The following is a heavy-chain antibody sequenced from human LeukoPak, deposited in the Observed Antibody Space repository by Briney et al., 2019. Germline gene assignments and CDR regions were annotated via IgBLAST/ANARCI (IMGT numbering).Heavy chain of an antibody. Sequence: SQTLSLTCAISGDSVSSNSAAWIWIRQSPSRGLEWLGRTYYRSKWYNGYTVSVKSRITINPDTSKNQFSLQLNSVTPEDTAVYFCVRSGRDGYLDYWGQGTLVTVSS. CDR3: VRSGRDGYLDY. J-gene: IGHJ4*02. CDR2: TYYRSKWYN. D-gene: IGHD5-24*01. CDR1: GDSVSSNSAA. V-gene: IGHV6-1*01.